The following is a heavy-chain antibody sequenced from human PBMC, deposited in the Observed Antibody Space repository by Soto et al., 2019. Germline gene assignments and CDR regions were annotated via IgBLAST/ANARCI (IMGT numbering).Heavy chain of an antibody. J-gene: IGHJ6*03. CDR2: IYYSGSS. V-gene: IGHV4-39*01. CDR1: GGSISSGSYY. Sequence: QLQLQESGPGLVKPSETLSLTCTVSGGSISSGSYYWGWIRQPPGKGLEWIGSIYYSGSSYYNPYLESRVTISVDTSNNQFSLRLSSVTAADTAVYYCAGHGPTYYYYLDVWGKGTAVTVSS. CDR3: AGHGPTYYYYLDV.